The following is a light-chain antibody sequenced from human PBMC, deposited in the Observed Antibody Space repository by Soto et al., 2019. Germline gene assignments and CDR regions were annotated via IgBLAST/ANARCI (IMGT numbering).Light chain of an antibody. CDR1: QTVSGY. CDR3: PHYGTSPTT. Sequence: ENVLTQSPGTLSLSPGERATLSCRASQTVSGYLTWYQQRPGQAPRLLIYGASKRATGIPDRFSGSGSGTDFTLTISRLEPEDFALYYCPHYGTSPTTFGQGTRLEIK. V-gene: IGKV3-20*01. CDR2: GAS. J-gene: IGKJ5*01.